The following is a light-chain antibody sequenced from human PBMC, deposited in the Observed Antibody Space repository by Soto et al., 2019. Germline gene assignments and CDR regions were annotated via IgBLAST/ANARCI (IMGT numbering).Light chain of an antibody. CDR1: SSDVGGYNY. Sequence: QSALTQPASVSGSPGQSITISCTGTSSDVGGYNYVSWYQQHPGKAPKLMIYDVSNRPSGVSNRFSGSKSGNTASLTISGLQAEDEADYYCSSYTSSSTLVFGTGTKLPS. V-gene: IGLV2-14*01. CDR2: DVS. J-gene: IGLJ1*01. CDR3: SSYTSSSTLV.